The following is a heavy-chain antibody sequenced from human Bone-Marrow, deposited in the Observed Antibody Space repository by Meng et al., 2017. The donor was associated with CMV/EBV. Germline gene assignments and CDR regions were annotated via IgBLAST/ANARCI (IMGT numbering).Heavy chain of an antibody. Sequence: GESLKISCAASGFTFSSYGMHWVRQAPGKGLEWVSAISGSGGNTYYADSVKGRFTISRDNSKNTLYLQMSSLRADDTAVYYCATIPSINCFDPCGQGTLVTVSS. V-gene: IGHV3-23*01. CDR1: GFTFSSYG. CDR2: ISGSGGNT. D-gene: IGHD2-21*01. CDR3: ATIPSINCFDP. J-gene: IGHJ5*02.